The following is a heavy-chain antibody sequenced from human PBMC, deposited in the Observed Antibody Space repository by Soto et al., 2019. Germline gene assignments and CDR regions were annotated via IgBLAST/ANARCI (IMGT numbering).Heavy chain of an antibody. Sequence: LRLSCAASGFTFSSYAMSWVRQAPGKGLEWVSAISGSGGSTYYADSVKGRFTISRDNSKNTLYLQMNSLRAEDTAVYYCAKAEPEYYYDSSFGFDPWGQGTLVTVSS. V-gene: IGHV3-23*01. CDR1: GFTFSSYA. D-gene: IGHD3-22*01. CDR2: ISGSGGST. J-gene: IGHJ5*02. CDR3: AKAEPEYYYDSSFGFDP.